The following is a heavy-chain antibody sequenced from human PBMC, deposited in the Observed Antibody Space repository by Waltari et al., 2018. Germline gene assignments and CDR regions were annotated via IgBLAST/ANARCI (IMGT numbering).Heavy chain of an antibody. CDR2: MNPNSGNT. V-gene: IGHV1-8*03. J-gene: IGHJ6*02. D-gene: IGHD1-26*01. CDR3: ARELYYPNYYYGMDV. Sequence: QVQLVQSGAEVKKPGASVKVSCKASGYTFTSYDITWVRQAPGQGLEWMGWMNPNSGNTGYAQKFQGRVTITRNTSISTAYMELSSLRSEDTAVYYCARELYYPNYYYGMDVWGQGTTVTVSS. CDR1: GYTFTSYD.